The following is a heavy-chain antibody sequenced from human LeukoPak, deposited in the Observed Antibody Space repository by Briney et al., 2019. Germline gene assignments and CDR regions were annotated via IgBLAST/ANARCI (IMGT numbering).Heavy chain of an antibody. Sequence: SETLSLTCTVSGYSISSGYYWGWIRQPPGKGLEWIGSIYHSGSTYYNPSLKSRVTISVGTSKNQFSLKLSSVTAADTAAYYCARDEYYYGSGSYYTFDYWGQGTLVTVSS. V-gene: IGHV4-38-2*02. CDR3: ARDEYYYGSGSYYTFDY. CDR2: IYHSGST. CDR1: GYSISSGYY. J-gene: IGHJ4*02. D-gene: IGHD3-10*01.